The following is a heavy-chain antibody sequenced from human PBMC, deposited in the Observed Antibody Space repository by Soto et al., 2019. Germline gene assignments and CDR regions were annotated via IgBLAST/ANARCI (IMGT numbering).Heavy chain of an antibody. J-gene: IGHJ4*01. CDR3: VSAMYGDDQDH. V-gene: IGHV5-10-1*03. CDR1: GYIFINYW. Sequence: EVQLVQSGAEVKKPGESLRISCKGSGYIFINYWITWVRQMPGKGLEWMGRIDPSDSYTTYSPSFQGRVTISTDNSIRTAYLQWSSLKASDSAIYYCVSAMYGDDQDHWGHGTLVTVSS. D-gene: IGHD4-17*01. CDR2: IDPSDSYT.